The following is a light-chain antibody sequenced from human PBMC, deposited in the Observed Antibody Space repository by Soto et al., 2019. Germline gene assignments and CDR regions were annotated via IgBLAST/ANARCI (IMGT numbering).Light chain of an antibody. J-gene: IGKJ1*01. CDR2: DAS. Sequence: EILMTQSPATLYVSQWERGILSWRASQSVNSNLAWYQQKPGQAPRLLIYDASTRATGIPDRFSGGGSGTDFTLTISRLEPEDFAVYYCHQYGSSPQTFGQGTKVDI. CDR3: HQYGSSPQT. V-gene: IGKV3-20*01. CDR1: QSVNSN.